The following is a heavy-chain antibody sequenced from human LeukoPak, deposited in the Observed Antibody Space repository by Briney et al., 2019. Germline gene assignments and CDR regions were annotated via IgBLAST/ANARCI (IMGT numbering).Heavy chain of an antibody. J-gene: IGHJ4*02. D-gene: IGHD2-8*01. CDR1: GFTFSNYA. CDR2: ISGSGGDT. CDR3: AKDRSCTNNICHGDFDY. Sequence: GGSLRLSCAASGFTFSNYAMGWVRQAPGKGLEWVSGISGSGGDTYYADSVKGRFTISRDNSKNTLYLQTNSLRAEDTAVYYCAKDRSCTNNICHGDFDYWGQGTLVTVSS. V-gene: IGHV3-23*01.